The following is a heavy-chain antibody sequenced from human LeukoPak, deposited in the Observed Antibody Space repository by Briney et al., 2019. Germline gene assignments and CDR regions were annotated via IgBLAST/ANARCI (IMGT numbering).Heavy chain of an antibody. J-gene: IGHJ4*02. CDR2: INPSGGST. CDR1: GYTFTSYY. CDR3: AILGVGARSP. V-gene: IGHV1-46*03. Sequence: ASVKVSCKASGYTFTSYYMHWVRQAPGQGLEWMGIINPSGGSTSYAQKFQGRVTMTRDTSTSTVYMDLSSLRSEDTAVYYCAILGVGARSPWGQGTLVTVSP. D-gene: IGHD1-26*01.